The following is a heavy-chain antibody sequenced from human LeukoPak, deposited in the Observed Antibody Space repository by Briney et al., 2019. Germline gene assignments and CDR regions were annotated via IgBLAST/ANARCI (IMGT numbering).Heavy chain of an antibody. Sequence: ASVKVSCKASGYTFSSYGIVWVRQAPGQGLEWMGWISAYNGNTNYAQKFQGRLTMTTETSTSTAFMEMRGLRSDDTAVYYCTRAAAGPDTDYWGQGTLVTVSS. V-gene: IGHV1-18*01. J-gene: IGHJ4*02. CDR2: ISAYNGNT. CDR1: GYTFSSYG. D-gene: IGHD6-13*01. CDR3: TRAAAGPDTDY.